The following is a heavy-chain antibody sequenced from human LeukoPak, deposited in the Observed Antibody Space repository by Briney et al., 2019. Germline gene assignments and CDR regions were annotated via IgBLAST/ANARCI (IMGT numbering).Heavy chain of an antibody. Sequence: SETLSLTCAVYGGSFSGYYWSWIRQPPGKGLEWIGEINHSGSTNYNSSLKSRVTISVDTSKNQFSLKLSSVTAADTAVYYCARVRTDFWSGYQVFDYWGQGTLVTVSS. CDR3: ARVRTDFWSGYQVFDY. V-gene: IGHV4-34*01. J-gene: IGHJ4*02. D-gene: IGHD3-3*01. CDR1: GGSFSGYY. CDR2: INHSGST.